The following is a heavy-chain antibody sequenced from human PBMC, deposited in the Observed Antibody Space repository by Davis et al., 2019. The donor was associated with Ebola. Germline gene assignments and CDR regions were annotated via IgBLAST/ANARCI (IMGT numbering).Heavy chain of an antibody. J-gene: IGHJ4*02. CDR2: INGCNGDT. V-gene: IGHV1-3*01. Sequence: ASVKVSCKASGYIFTSYAMHWVRQAPGQRLEWMGWINGCNGDTKYSQKFRDRVTITRDTSASTSYMELSSLRSEDTAVYYCARDDGGSYWGGFDYWGQGTLVTVSS. CDR1: GYIFTSYA. CDR3: ARDDGGSYWGGFDY. D-gene: IGHD1-26*01.